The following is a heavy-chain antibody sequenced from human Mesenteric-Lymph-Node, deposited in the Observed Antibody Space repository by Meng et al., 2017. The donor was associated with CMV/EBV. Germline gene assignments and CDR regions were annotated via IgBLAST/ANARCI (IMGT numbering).Heavy chain of an antibody. CDR1: GYTFTNNA. J-gene: IGHJ4*02. Sequence: KVSCKASGYTFTNNAMHWLRQAPGQRLEWVGWINAGTGKIQYSQKFQGRVTITRDTSASTAYMELSSLRSEDTAVYYCGRLCRDYVCYWGQGTLVTVSS. V-gene: IGHV1-3*01. D-gene: IGHD3-16*01. CDR2: INAGTGKI. CDR3: GRLCRDYVCY.